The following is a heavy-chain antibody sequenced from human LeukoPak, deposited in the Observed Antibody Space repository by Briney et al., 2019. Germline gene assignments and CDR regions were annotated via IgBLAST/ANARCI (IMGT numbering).Heavy chain of an antibody. CDR3: AKDRYSGSPHWFDS. J-gene: IGHJ5*01. Sequence: GGSLRVSCAASGFNFNNYAMTWVRQAPGKGLGRVSGITVSGSSTYYADSVKGRFSISRDNSKNTLYLQMNSLRAEATAVYYCAKDRYSGSPHWFDSWGQGTQVTVSS. V-gene: IGHV3-23*01. CDR1: GFNFNNYA. D-gene: IGHD5-12*01. CDR2: ITVSGSST.